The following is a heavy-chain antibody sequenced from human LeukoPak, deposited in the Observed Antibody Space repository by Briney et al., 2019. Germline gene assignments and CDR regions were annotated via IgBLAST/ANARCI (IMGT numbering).Heavy chain of an antibody. V-gene: IGHV1-2*04. J-gene: IGHJ6*02. CDR2: INPNSGGT. CDR1: GYTFTGYY. CDR3: ATPTVTNYYYGMDV. Sequence: GASVKVSCKASGYTFTGYYMHWVRQAPGQGLEWMGWINPNSGGTNYAQKFQGWVTMTRDTSISTAYVELSRLRSDDTAVYYCATPTVTNYYYGMDVWGQGTTVTVSS. D-gene: IGHD4-17*01.